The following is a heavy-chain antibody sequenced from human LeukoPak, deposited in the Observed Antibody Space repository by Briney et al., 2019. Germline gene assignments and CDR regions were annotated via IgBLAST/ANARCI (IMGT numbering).Heavy chain of an antibody. CDR1: GGSISSSSYY. CDR2: IYYSGST. D-gene: IGHD6-19*01. CDR3: ARGGKQWLSPRGYFQH. J-gene: IGHJ1*01. Sequence: SETLSLTCTVSGGSISSSSYYWGWIRQPPGKGLEWIGSIYYSGSTNYNPSLKSRVTISVDTSKNQFSLKLSSVTAADTAVYYCARGGKQWLSPRGYFQHWGQGTLVTVSS. V-gene: IGHV4-39*07.